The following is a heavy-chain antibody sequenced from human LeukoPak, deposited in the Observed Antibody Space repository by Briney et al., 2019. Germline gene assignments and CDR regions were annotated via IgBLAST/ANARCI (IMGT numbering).Heavy chain of an antibody. CDR1: GFPFSSYA. Sequence: GASLSLSCAASGFPFSSYAVSWVRQARGRGVEWVSAISGSGGSTYYADSVKGRFNISRDNSKNTLYLQMNSLRAEDTAVYYCAKDQEYSSSWYGVYYFDYWGQGTLVTVSS. V-gene: IGHV3-23*01. CDR2: ISGSGGST. CDR3: AKDQEYSSSWYGVYYFDY. J-gene: IGHJ4*02. D-gene: IGHD6-13*01.